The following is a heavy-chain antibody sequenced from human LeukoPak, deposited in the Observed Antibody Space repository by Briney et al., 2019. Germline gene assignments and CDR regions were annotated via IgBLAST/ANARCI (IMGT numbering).Heavy chain of an antibody. D-gene: IGHD5-24*01. CDR1: GYTFTSYA. CDR2: ITIVNGNT. CDR3: AKVDGDNNFDY. J-gene: IGHJ4*02. V-gene: IGHV1-3*04. Sequence: ASVNVSCKASGYTFTSYAIHWVRQAPGQRLEWMGWITIVNGNTRYSQTFQGRVIISRDTSASTAFVELSGLRFEDTAMYYCAKVDGDNNFDYWGRGTLVTVSS.